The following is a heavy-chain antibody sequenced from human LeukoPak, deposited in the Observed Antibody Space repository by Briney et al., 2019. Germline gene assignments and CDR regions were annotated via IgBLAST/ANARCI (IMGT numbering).Heavy chain of an antibody. CDR3: AKDNRLERPSPNDAFDI. CDR2: ISSSGSYR. J-gene: IGHJ3*02. Sequence: GGSLRLSCAASGFTFSSYSMNWVRQAPGKGLEWVSSISSSGSYRYYADSVKGRFTMSRDNAKNSLYLQMNSLRAEDTAVYYCAKDNRLERPSPNDAFDIWGQGTMVTVSS. D-gene: IGHD1-1*01. V-gene: IGHV3-21*01. CDR1: GFTFSSYS.